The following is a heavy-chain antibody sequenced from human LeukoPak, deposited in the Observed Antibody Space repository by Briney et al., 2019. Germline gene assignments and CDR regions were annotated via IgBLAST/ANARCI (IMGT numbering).Heavy chain of an antibody. D-gene: IGHD3-10*01. Sequence: GASVKVSCKASGYTFTSYGISWVRQAPGQGLERMGWISAYNGNTNYAQKLQGRVTMTTDTSTGTAYMELRSLRSDDTAVYYCARVTMVRGAPLGSDPWGQGTLVTVSS. CDR3: ARVTMVRGAPLGSDP. CDR2: ISAYNGNT. V-gene: IGHV1-18*01. CDR1: GYTFTSYG. J-gene: IGHJ5*02.